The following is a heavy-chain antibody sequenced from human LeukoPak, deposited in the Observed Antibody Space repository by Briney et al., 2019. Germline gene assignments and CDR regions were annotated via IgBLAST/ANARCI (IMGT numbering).Heavy chain of an antibody. J-gene: IGHJ3*02. CDR1: GFTFSNYD. CDR2: IWYDGSNK. Sequence: PGGSLRLSCAVSGFTFSNYDMHWVRQAPGKGLEWVAVIWYDGSNKYYADSVKGRFTISRDNARNSLYLQMNSLRAEDTALYYCARIAMAGIGDGFDIWGQGTMVTVSS. V-gene: IGHV3-33*01. D-gene: IGHD6-19*01. CDR3: ARIAMAGIGDGFDI.